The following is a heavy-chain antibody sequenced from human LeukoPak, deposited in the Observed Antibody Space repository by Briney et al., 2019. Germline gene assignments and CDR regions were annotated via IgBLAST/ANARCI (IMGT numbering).Heavy chain of an antibody. CDR1: GGSISSGGYY. Sequence: PSETLSLTCTVSGGSISSGGYYWSWIRQPPGKGLEWIGYIYHSGSTYYNPSLKSRVTISVDRSKNQFSLKLSSVTAADTAVYYCARDAANWGYAFDIWGQGTMVTVSS. V-gene: IGHV4-30-2*01. D-gene: IGHD3-16*01. CDR2: IYHSGST. CDR3: ARDAANWGYAFDI. J-gene: IGHJ3*02.